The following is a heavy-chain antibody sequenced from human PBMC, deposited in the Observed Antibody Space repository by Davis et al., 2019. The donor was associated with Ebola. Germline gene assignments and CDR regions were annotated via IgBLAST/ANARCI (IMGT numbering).Heavy chain of an antibody. J-gene: IGHJ4*02. V-gene: IGHV1-18*01. CDR2: ISTYYGNT. CDR1: GYPFSTYG. D-gene: IGHD3-3*01. CDR3: VIHDSRVGNLNY. Sequence: ASVKVSCKTSGYPFSTYGFDWVRQAPGQALEWVGWISTYYGNTRYAQNLQGRLTLTTDTSTSTAYLELRSLRSDDTAVYYCVIHDSRVGNLNYWGQGTLVTVSS.